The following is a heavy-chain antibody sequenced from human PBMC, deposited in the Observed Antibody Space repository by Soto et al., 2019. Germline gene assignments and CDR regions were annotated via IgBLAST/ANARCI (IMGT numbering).Heavy chain of an antibody. Sequence: QVQLQQWGAGLLKPSETLSLTCAVSGGSFSAHYWSWIRQPPGQGLEWIGEISHRGSTNYNPSLKSRVTISVDTSKNQFSLRLTSVTAADTAVYFCARAGRLGYCTNGVCPFDFWGRGTLVTVSS. D-gene: IGHD2-8*01. CDR3: ARAGRLGYCTNGVCPFDF. V-gene: IGHV4-34*01. CDR2: ISHRGST. CDR1: GGSFSAHY. J-gene: IGHJ4*02.